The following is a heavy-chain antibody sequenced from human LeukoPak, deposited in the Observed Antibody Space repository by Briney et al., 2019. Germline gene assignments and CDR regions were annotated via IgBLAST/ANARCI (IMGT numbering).Heavy chain of an antibody. Sequence: GASVKVSCKASGGTFSSYAISWVRQAPGQGLEWMGGIIPIFGTANYAQKFQGRVTITADESTSTAYMELSSLRSEDTAVYYCARGFTIFGGQVFDSWGQGTLVTVSS. CDR3: ARGFTIFGGQVFDS. CDR2: IIPIFGTA. CDR1: GGTFSSYA. D-gene: IGHD3-3*01. J-gene: IGHJ4*02. V-gene: IGHV1-69*13.